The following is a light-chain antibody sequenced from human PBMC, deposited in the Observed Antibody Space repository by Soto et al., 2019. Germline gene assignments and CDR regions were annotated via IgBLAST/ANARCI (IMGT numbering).Light chain of an antibody. J-gene: IGKJ5*01. CDR3: QQYGSSIT. V-gene: IGKV3-15*01. CDR2: RTS. CDR1: QSISSN. Sequence: VMTQSPATLSVSPGERATLSCRASQSISSNLAWYQQKPGQAPRLLMFRTSSRATGFPARFSGSGSGTEFNLTISSLQSEDFAVYYCQQYGSSITFGQGTRLEIK.